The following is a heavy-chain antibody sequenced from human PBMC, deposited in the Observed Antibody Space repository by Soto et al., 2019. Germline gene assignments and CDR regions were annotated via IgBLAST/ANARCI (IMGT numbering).Heavy chain of an antibody. J-gene: IGHJ6*02. D-gene: IGHD4-4*01. Sequence: ETLSLTCTVSGGSISSSSYYWGWIRQPPGKGLEWIGSIYYSGSTYYNPSLKSRVTISVDTSKNQFSLKLSSVTAADTAVYYCASRAVTTSFEYYYYGMDVWGQGTTVTVSS. CDR2: IYYSGST. CDR1: GGSISSSSYY. CDR3: ASRAVTTSFEYYYYGMDV. V-gene: IGHV4-39*01.